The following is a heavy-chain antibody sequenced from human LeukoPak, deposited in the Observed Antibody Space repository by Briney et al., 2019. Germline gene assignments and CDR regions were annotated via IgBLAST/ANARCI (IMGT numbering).Heavy chain of an antibody. Sequence: GGSLRLSCAASGFTFSDYYMSWVRRAPGKGLEWVANIKQDGSEKNYVDSVKGRFSISRDNAKNSLYLQMNSLKAEDTALYYCAKERSSAIDYWGQGTLVTVSS. CDR1: GFTFSDYY. D-gene: IGHD2-15*01. V-gene: IGHV3-7*03. CDR3: AKERSSAIDY. CDR2: IKQDGSEK. J-gene: IGHJ4*02.